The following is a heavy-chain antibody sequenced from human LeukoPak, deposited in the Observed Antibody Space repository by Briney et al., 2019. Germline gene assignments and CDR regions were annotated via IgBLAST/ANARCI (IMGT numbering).Heavy chain of an antibody. CDR1: GGSISSYY. CDR2: IYYSGST. D-gene: IGHD6-13*01. J-gene: IGHJ4*02. CDR3: AGMYSSSWYFDY. Sequence: WETLSLTCTVSGGSISSYYWSWIRQPPGKGLEWIGYIYYSGSTNYNPSLKSRVTISVDTSKNQFSLKLSSVTAADTAVYYCAGMYSSSWYFDYWGQGSLVTVSS. V-gene: IGHV4-59*01.